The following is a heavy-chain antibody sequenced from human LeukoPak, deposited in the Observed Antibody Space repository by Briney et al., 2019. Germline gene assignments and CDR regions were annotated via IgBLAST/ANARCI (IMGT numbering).Heavy chain of an antibody. CDR3: AKASGSGYGKDYFDY. D-gene: IGHD1-26*01. V-gene: IGHV3-30*18. J-gene: IGHJ4*02. Sequence: GGSLRLSCAASGFTFSSYGMHWVRQAPGKGLEWVAVISYDGSNKYYADSVKGRFTISRDNSKNTLYLQMNSLRAEDTAVYYCAKASGSGYGKDYFDYWGQGTLVTVSS. CDR2: ISYDGSNK. CDR1: GFTFSSYG.